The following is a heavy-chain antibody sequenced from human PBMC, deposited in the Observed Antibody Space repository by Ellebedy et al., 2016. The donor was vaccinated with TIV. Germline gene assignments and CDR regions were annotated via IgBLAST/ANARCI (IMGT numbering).Heavy chain of an antibody. CDR2: TSYDGSSK. CDR3: ARVHYRSTGWYDAFDI. J-gene: IGHJ3*02. Sequence: GGSLRLSCAASGFTFSNYAMHWVRQAPGKGLEWVTFTSYDGSSKDYADSVKGRFTISRDNSKNTLFLQMNSLRLEDTAVYYCARVHYRSTGWYDAFDIWGQGTMVTVSS. CDR1: GFTFSNYA. D-gene: IGHD6-19*01. V-gene: IGHV3-30-3*01.